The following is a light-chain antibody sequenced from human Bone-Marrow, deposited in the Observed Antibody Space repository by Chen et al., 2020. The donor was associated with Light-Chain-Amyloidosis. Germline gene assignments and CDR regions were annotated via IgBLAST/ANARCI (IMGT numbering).Light chain of an antibody. Sequence: SYELTQPPSVSVFPRQTARISRPGDGLPKQDAYRYQQKPGQAPVLVIYNDSERPSGIPERFSGSSSGTTVTLTISGVQAEDEADYYCQSADTTDTLYVLFGGGTKLTVL. CDR3: QSADTTDTLYVL. J-gene: IGLJ2*01. CDR2: NDS. CDR1: GLPKQD. V-gene: IGLV3-25*03.